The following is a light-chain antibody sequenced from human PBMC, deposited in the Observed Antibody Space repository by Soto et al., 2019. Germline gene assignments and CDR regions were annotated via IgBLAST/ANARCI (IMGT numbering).Light chain of an antibody. Sequence: EKVLTQCPCTLSLSQGERATLSFRASQSVGSYLGWYQKKPVKAPRLLIYGASNRATGIPDRSSGSGSGIDFTISSSRLEPADFAVYYGHHSGGPPPWTFGHGTTVDIK. CDR3: HHSGGPPPWT. CDR1: QSVGSY. CDR2: GAS. V-gene: IGKV3-20*01. J-gene: IGKJ1*01.